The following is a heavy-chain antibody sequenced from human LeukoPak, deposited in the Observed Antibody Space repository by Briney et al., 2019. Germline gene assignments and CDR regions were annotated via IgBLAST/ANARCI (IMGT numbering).Heavy chain of an antibody. D-gene: IGHD6-13*01. CDR1: GGSISSSDYY. CDR2: IHYSGST. J-gene: IGHJ4*02. CDR3: ARQVYSSSWSYYFEY. V-gene: IGHV4-61*08. Sequence: SETLSLTCTVSGGSISSSDYYWSWIRQPPGRGLEWIGPIHYSGSTSYNSSLKSRVTISIDTSKNQFSLKLSSVTPADTAVYYCARQVYSSSWSYYFEYWGQGILVTVSS.